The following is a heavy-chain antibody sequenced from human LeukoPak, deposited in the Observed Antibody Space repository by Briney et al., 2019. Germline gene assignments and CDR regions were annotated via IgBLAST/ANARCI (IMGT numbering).Heavy chain of an antibody. Sequence: HTGGSLRLSCAASGFTFSSYAMSWVRQAPGKGLEWVSAISGSGGSTYYADSMKGRFTISRDNSKNTLYLQMNSLRAEDTAVYYCAKVLRYFDWLPGHWGQGTLVTVSS. CDR2: ISGSGGST. CDR3: AKVLRYFDWLPGH. D-gene: IGHD3-9*01. CDR1: GFTFSSYA. V-gene: IGHV3-23*01. J-gene: IGHJ4*02.